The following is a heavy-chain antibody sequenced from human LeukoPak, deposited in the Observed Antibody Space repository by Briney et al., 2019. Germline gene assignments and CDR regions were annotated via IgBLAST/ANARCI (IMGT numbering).Heavy chain of an antibody. CDR1: GFTFSSSA. J-gene: IGHJ4*02. D-gene: IGHD3-10*01. CDR3: AKDPRNDYYGSGSPYYFDY. Sequence: PGGSLRLSCAASGFTFSSSAMSWVRQAPGKGLEWVSTISSSGGRTYNADSVKGRFTISRDNSKTTLYLQMNNLRAEDTAVYYCAKDPRNDYYGSGSPYYFDYWGQGTLVTVSS. CDR2: ISSSGGRT. V-gene: IGHV3-23*01.